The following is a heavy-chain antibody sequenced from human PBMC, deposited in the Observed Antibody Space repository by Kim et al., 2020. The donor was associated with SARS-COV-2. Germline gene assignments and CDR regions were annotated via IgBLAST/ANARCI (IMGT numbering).Heavy chain of an antibody. CDR1: GGSFSGYY. CDR2: INHSGST. V-gene: IGHV4-34*01. D-gene: IGHD3-22*01. Sequence: SETLSLTCAVYGGSFSGYYWSWIRQPPGKGLEWIGEINHSGSTNYNPSLKSRVTISVDTSKNQFSLKLSSVTAADTAVYYCARGRRYDRTSHFDYWGQGTLVTVSS. J-gene: IGHJ4*02. CDR3: ARGRRYDRTSHFDY.